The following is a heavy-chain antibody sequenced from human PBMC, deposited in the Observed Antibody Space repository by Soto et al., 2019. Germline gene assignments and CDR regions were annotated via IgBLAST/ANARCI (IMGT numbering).Heavy chain of an antibody. D-gene: IGHD4-4*01. Sequence: QVQLQESGPGLVKPSETLSLTCTVSGGSISGYYYSWIRQTPGKGLEWIGQIYYSGSTKYNPSLKTRVTMSVDTSKNQLSLKLPSVTAADTDVYYCAMVVTTLYNWFDPWGQGTLVSVSS. V-gene: IGHV4-59*08. CDR3: AMVVTTLYNWFDP. J-gene: IGHJ5*02. CDR2: IYYSGST. CDR1: GGSISGYY.